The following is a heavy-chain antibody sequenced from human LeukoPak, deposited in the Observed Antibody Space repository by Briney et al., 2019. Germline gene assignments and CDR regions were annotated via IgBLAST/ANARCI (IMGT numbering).Heavy chain of an antibody. D-gene: IGHD5-12*01. V-gene: IGHV1-2*02. J-gene: IGHJ4*02. CDR1: GYTFTGYY. Sequence: ASVKVSCKASGYTFTGYYMHWVRQAPGQGLEWIGWINPNSGGTYYAQKVQGRVTMTRDTSITTAYMELSRMRSDDTAVYYCARLAVDSKTIGVEFDYWGQGTLVTVSS. CDR2: INPNSGGT. CDR3: ARLAVDSKTIGVEFDY.